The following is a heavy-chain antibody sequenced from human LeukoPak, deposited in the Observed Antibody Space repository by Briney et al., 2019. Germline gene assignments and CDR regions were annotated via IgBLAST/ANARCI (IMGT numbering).Heavy chain of an antibody. CDR3: ARDGPPPYDSSVQYYFDY. Sequence: ASVKVSCKASGYTFTSYYMHWVRQAPGQGLEWMGIINPSGGSTSYAQKFQGRVTMTRDTSTSTVYMELSSLRSEDTAVYYRARDGPPPYDSSVQYYFDYWGQGTLVTVSS. V-gene: IGHV1-46*01. D-gene: IGHD3-22*01. J-gene: IGHJ4*02. CDR1: GYTFTSYY. CDR2: INPSGGST.